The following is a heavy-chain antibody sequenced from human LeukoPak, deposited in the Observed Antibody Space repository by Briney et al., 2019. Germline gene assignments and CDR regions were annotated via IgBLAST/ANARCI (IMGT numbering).Heavy chain of an antibody. CDR3: AKDRVPVIQLWLPDAFDI. J-gene: IGHJ3*02. D-gene: IGHD5-18*01. Sequence: PGGSLRLSCAASGFTFSSYAMSWVRQAPGKGLEWVSAISGSGGSTYYADSVKGRFTISRDNSKNTLYLQMNSLRAEDTAVYYCAKDRVPVIQLWLPDAFDIWGQGTMVTVSS. CDR2: ISGSGGST. V-gene: IGHV3-23*01. CDR1: GFTFSSYA.